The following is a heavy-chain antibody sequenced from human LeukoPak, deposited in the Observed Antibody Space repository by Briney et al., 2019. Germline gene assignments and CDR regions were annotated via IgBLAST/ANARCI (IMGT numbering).Heavy chain of an antibody. CDR2: ISYDGSDK. CDR3: ATDYGDSPAY. D-gene: IGHD4-17*01. CDR1: VFTFSGYG. J-gene: IGHJ4*02. V-gene: IGHV3-30*03. Sequence: PGGSLRLSCAASVFTFSGYGMHWVRQAPGKGLEWVAVISYDGSDKYYADSVKGRFTISRDNSKNTLYLQMNSLRAEDTAVYYCATDYGDSPAYWGQGTLVSVSS.